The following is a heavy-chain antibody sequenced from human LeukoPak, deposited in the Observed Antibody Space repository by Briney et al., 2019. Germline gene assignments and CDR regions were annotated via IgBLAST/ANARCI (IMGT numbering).Heavy chain of an antibody. D-gene: IGHD1-26*01. J-gene: IGHJ4*02. CDR2: FDPEDGET. Sequence: GASVTVSFKVSGYTLTELSMHWVRQAPGKGLEWKGGFDPEDGETIYAQKFQGRVTMTEDTSTDTAYMELSSLRSEDTAVYYCATRGRSGIVGAFDYWGQGTLVTVSS. CDR1: GYTLTELS. V-gene: IGHV1-24*01. CDR3: ATRGRSGIVGAFDY.